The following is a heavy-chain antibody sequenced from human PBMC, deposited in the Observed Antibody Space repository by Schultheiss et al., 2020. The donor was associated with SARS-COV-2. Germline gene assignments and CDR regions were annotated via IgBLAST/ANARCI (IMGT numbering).Heavy chain of an antibody. Sequence: SETLSLTCTVSGGSISSGSYYWSWIRQPAGKGLEWIGRIYTSGSTNYNPSLKSRVTISVDTSKNQFSLKLSSVTAADTAVYYCARDVRRRRNRITGTTGEVYYYGMDVWGQGTTVTVSS. CDR1: GGSISSGSYY. CDR3: ARDVRRRRNRITGTTGEVYYYGMDV. J-gene: IGHJ6*02. V-gene: IGHV4-61*02. CDR2: IYTSGST. D-gene: IGHD1-7*01.